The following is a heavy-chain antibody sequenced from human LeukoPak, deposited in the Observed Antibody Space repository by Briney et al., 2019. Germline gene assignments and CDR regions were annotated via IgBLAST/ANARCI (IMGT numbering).Heavy chain of an antibody. Sequence: SETLSLTCAVYGGSFSGYYWSWIRQPPGKGLEWIGSIYYSGSTYYNPSLKSRVTISVDTSKNQFSLKLSSVTAADTAVYYCARGSGSDDAFDIWGQGTMVTVSS. V-gene: IGHV4-34*01. J-gene: IGHJ3*02. D-gene: IGHD1-26*01. CDR3: ARGSGSDDAFDI. CDR1: GGSFSGYY. CDR2: IYYSGST.